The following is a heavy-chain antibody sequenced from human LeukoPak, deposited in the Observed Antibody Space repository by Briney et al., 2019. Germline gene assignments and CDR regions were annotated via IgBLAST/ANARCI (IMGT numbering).Heavy chain of an antibody. CDR1: GDSLNKNF. Sequence: SETRSLTCSVSGDSLNKNFWSWIRQPPGKGLEWIGYIFHSGTINYSPSLKSRVSISLDASKNQFSLMLTSVTAADTAVYYCARRMITTSDTFDLWGQGTMVTVSS. D-gene: IGHD3-16*01. CDR3: ARRMITTSDTFDL. V-gene: IGHV4-59*01. J-gene: IGHJ3*01. CDR2: IFHSGTI.